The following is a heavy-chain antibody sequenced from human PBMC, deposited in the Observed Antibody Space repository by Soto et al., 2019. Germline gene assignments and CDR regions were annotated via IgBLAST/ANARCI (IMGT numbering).Heavy chain of an antibody. CDR1: GFTFSSYS. D-gene: IGHD2-2*01. J-gene: IGHJ4*02. CDR2: ISSSSSYI. CDR3: ARGTTYCSRTNGYPLDHFDY. Sequence: PGGSLRLSCAASGFTFSSYSMNWVRQAPGKGLEWVSSISSSSSYIYYADSVKGRFTISRDNSKNTLYLQMNSLRAEDTAVYYCARGTTYCSRTNGYPLDHFDYWGQGTLVTVSS. V-gene: IGHV3-21*01.